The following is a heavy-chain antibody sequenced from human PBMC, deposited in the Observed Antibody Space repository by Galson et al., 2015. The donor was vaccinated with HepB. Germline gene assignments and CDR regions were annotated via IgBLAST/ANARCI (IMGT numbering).Heavy chain of an antibody. J-gene: IGHJ4*02. V-gene: IGHV3-74*01. CDR3: ARGLGYSSGWYDY. CDR1: GFTFHGPR. D-gene: IGHD6-19*01. Sequence: SLRHSCADSGFTFHGPRMHWARQAPGKGLVWVSRINSDGSSTSYADSVNGRFTISRDNAKNTLYLQMNSLRAEDTAVYYCARGLGYSSGWYDYWGQGTLVTVSS. CDR2: INSDGSST.